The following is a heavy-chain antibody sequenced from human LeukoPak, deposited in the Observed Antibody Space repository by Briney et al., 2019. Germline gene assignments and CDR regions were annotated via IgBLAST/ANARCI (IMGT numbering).Heavy chain of an antibody. CDR2: VYYTGGT. V-gene: IGHV4-39*01. CDR1: GGSISSTTYY. Sequence: PPESLSLTCTVSGGSISSTTYYWGWIRQPRGKGREWIGSVYYTGGTYNNPYPQSRLNIYIDASKNQFSLKLSSVTAADTAVYYCTQERAGTIVDSWGQGTLVTVSS. J-gene: IGHJ5*01. D-gene: IGHD1-7*01. CDR3: TQERAGTIVDS.